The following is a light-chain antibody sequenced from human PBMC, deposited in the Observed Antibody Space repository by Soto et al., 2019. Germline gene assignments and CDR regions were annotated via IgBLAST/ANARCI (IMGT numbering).Light chain of an antibody. CDR3: SSYRSNSSPYV. Sequence: QSALTQPASVSGSPGQSITISCTGTSSDVGDYNYVSWYQQHPGKAPKLMIYNVSNRPSGVSNRFSGSKSGNTASLTISGLQAEDEADYYCSSYRSNSSPYVFGTGTKVTVL. CDR1: SSDVGDYNY. J-gene: IGLJ1*01. V-gene: IGLV2-14*03. CDR2: NVS.